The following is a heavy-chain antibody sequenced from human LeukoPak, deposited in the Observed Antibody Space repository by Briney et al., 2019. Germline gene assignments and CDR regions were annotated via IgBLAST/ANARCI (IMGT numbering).Heavy chain of an antibody. J-gene: IGHJ3*02. CDR2: STSNSSYI. D-gene: IGHD3-3*01. CDR1: GFTFSSYI. CDR3: ARGYYDFWSGYSHTLVDVFDI. Sequence: GRTLRLSYASCGFTFSSYIISWVRQAPGRGLKSESSSTSNSSYIYYADSVKGRFTISRDNAKNSLYLQMNSLRDEDTAVYYCARGYYDFWSGYSHTLVDVFDIWGQGTMVTVPS. V-gene: IGHV3-21*01.